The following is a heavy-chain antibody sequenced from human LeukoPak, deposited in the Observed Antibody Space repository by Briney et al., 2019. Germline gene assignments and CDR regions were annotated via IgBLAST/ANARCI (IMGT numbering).Heavy chain of an antibody. D-gene: IGHD3-10*01. V-gene: IGHV3-48*02. CDR2: ISTSSSSI. CDR1: GFTFSSHS. J-gene: IGHJ4*02. Sequence: GGSLRLSCAASGFTFSSHSMNWVRQAPGKGLEWVSYISTSSSSIYYADSVKGRFTISRNNAKNSLYLQMNSLRDEDTAVYYCARDGRIGRFGEYPFDYWGQGTLVTVSS. CDR3: ARDGRIGRFGEYPFDY.